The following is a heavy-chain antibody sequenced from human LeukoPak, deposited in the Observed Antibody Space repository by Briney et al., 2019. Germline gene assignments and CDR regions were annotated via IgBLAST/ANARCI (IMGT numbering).Heavy chain of an antibody. Sequence: SETLSLTCAVYGGSFSGYYWSWIRQPAGKGLEWIGRISSSGSTNYNPSLKSRVTISVDTSKNQFSLKLSSVTAADAAVYFCARGPYSYDSSGAFDIWGQGTMVTVSS. V-gene: IGHV4-59*10. D-gene: IGHD3-22*01. CDR2: ISSSGST. CDR1: GGSFSGYY. J-gene: IGHJ3*02. CDR3: ARGPYSYDSSGAFDI.